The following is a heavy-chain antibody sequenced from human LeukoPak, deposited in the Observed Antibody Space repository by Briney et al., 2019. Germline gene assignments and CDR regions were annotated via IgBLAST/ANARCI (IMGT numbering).Heavy chain of an antibody. CDR1: GFSFSSYS. Sequence: GGSLRLSCAASGFSFSSYSMNWVRQAPGKGLEWISYISISSSTIYYADSVKGRFTISRDNAQNSLYLQMNSLRDEDTAVYYCARESRRTMIVPGWFQHWGQGTLVTVSS. J-gene: IGHJ1*01. CDR3: ARESRRTMIVPGWFQH. CDR2: ISISSSTI. D-gene: IGHD3-22*01. V-gene: IGHV3-48*02.